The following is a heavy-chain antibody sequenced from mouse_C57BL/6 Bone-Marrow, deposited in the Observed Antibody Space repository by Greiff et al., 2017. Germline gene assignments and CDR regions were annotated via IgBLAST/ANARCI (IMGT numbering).Heavy chain of an antibody. Sequence: VQLQQSGAELVKPGASVRISCKVSGYAFGTSWRNWVKQRPGKGLEWIGQIYPGDGDTNYNGKFKGKATLTADKSSSTAYMQLSSLTSEDSAVYFCARDWDYFDYWGQGTTLTVSS. J-gene: IGHJ2*01. D-gene: IGHD4-1*01. CDR3: ARDWDYFDY. CDR2: IYPGDGDT. CDR1: GYAFGTSW. V-gene: IGHV1-80*01.